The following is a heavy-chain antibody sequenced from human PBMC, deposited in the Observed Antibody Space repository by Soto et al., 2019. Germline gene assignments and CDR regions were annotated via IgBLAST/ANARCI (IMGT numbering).Heavy chain of an antibody. Sequence: GGSLRLSCAASGFTFSNFAMHWVRQAPGKGLEWVAVISNDGSNKYYADSVKGRFTISRDNSKNTVYLQMNSLRAEGTAVYYCAEGKSSSSSPQYYYYGMDVWGQGTTVTVSS. CDR3: AEGKSSSSSPQYYYYGMDV. D-gene: IGHD6-6*01. CDR1: GFTFSNFA. V-gene: IGHV3-30*18. CDR2: ISNDGSNK. J-gene: IGHJ6*02.